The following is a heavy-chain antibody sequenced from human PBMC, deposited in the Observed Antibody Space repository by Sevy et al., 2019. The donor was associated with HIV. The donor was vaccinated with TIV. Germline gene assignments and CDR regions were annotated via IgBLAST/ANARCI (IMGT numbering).Heavy chain of an antibody. CDR2: ISYDGTDI. Sequence: GGSLRLSCAASRFTFSSYAIHWVRQAPGKGLEWVAFISYDGTDIYYADSVKGRFTISRDNSKNTLFLQMNSLRAEDTDVDYCASDGISSGWYRGYYFDYWGQGTLVTVSS. D-gene: IGHD6-19*01. J-gene: IGHJ4*02. CDR1: RFTFSSYA. V-gene: IGHV3-30*04. CDR3: ASDGISSGWYRGYYFDY.